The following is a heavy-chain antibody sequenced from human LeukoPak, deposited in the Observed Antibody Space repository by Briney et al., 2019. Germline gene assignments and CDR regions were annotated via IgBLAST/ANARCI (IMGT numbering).Heavy chain of an antibody. CDR3: AKDSGPIWFGESGYYFDY. CDR2: ISGSGGST. CDR1: GFTFSSYA. D-gene: IGHD3-10*01. J-gene: IGHJ4*02. V-gene: IGHV3-23*01. Sequence: GGSLRLSCAASGFTFSSYAMSWVRQAPGKGLEWVSAISGSGGSTYYADSVKGRFTISRDNSKNTLYLQMNSLGAEDTAVYYCAKDSGPIWFGESGYYFDYWGQGTLVTVPS.